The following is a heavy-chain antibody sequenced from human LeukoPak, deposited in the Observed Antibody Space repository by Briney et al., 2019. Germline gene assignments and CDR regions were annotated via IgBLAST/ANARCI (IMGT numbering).Heavy chain of an antibody. Sequence: SETLSLTCTVSGGSITSGGSYWSWIRQHPGKGLEWIGYIYYSGSTYYNPSLWSRIDISVDTSKNQFSLKLRSVSAADTAVYYCARSYKYGYSDYWGQGTLVTVSS. CDR1: GGSITSGGSY. CDR3: ARSYKYGYSDY. J-gene: IGHJ4*02. CDR2: IYYSGST. V-gene: IGHV4-31*03. D-gene: IGHD3-10*01.